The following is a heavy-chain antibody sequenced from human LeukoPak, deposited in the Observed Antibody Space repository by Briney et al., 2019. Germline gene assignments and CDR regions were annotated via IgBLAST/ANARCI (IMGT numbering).Heavy chain of an antibody. J-gene: IGHJ4*02. CDR2: IIPIFGTA. D-gene: IGHD3-3*01. CDR1: GGTLSSYA. CDR3: ATVHLSEEYYDFWSGYSY. Sequence: SVKVSCKASGGTLSSYAISWVRQAPGQGLEWMGGIIPIFGTANYAQKFQGRVTITADESTSTAYMELSSLRSEDTAVYYCATVHLSEEYYDFWSGYSYWGQGTLVTVSS. V-gene: IGHV1-69*01.